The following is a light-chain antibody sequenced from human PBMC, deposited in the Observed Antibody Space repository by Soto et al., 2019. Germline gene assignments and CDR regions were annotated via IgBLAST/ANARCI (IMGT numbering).Light chain of an antibody. J-gene: IGKJ1*01. Sequence: DIQMTQSPSTLSASVGDRVTITCRASQSISSWLAWFQQKPGKAPKLLIYDAYILESGVPSRFSGSGSGTEFPLTINSLQPDDFATYYCQQYNTYSWTFGQGTKVDI. CDR1: QSISSW. V-gene: IGKV1-5*01. CDR3: QQYNTYSWT. CDR2: DAY.